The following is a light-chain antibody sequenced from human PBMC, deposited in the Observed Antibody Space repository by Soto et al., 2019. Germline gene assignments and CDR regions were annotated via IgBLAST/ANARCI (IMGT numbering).Light chain of an antibody. CDR1: QSVSSY. J-gene: IGKJ4*01. CDR2: DAS. Sequence: EIVLTQSPVTLSLSPGERATLSCRASQSVSSYLAWYQQKPGQAPRLLVYDASKRATGIPARFSGSGSGTDFTLTISSLEPEDFAVYYCQQRSKWPSTFGGGTKVEIK. CDR3: QQRSKWPST. V-gene: IGKV3-11*01.